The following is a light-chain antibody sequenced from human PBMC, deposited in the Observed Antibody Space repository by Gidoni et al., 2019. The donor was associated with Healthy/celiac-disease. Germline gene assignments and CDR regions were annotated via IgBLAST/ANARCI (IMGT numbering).Light chain of an antibody. V-gene: IGKV1-39*01. CDR2: AAS. CDR1: QSISSY. CDR3: QQSYSTPFT. Sequence: IQMTQPPSSLSASVGDRVTITCRASQSISSYLNWYQQKPGKAPKLLIYAASSLQSGVPSRFSGSGSGTDFTLTIINLQPEDVATYYCQQSYSTPFTFGPGTKVDIK. J-gene: IGKJ3*01.